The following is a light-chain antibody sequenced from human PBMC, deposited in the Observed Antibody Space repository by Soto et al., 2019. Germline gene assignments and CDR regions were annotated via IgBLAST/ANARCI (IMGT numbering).Light chain of an antibody. CDR2: DAS. V-gene: IGKV1-12*01. CDR1: QGISNW. Sequence: DIQMTQSPASVSSSLGDRVTLTCRASQGISNWLAWYQQKPGQAPKLLIYDASSRSSGVPSRFSGSGSGTDFTLTISSLQPEDFATYFCQQYNTSPHTFGRGTKLEIK. J-gene: IGKJ1*01. CDR3: QQYNTSPHT.